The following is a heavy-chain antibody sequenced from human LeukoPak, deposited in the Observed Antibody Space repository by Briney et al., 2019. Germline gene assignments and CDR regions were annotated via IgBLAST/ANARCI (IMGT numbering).Heavy chain of an antibody. D-gene: IGHD3/OR15-3a*01. Sequence: SETLSLTCTVSGGSISNYYWSWIRQPPGKGLEYIGFIYYNGSTNYNPSLKSRITISLDTSKNQFSLKLRSVTAADTAVYYCARSPSYDFWSGVRDFDYWGQGTLVTVSS. J-gene: IGHJ4*02. CDR1: GGSISNYY. V-gene: IGHV4-59*01. CDR3: ARSPSYDFWSGVRDFDY. CDR2: IYYNGST.